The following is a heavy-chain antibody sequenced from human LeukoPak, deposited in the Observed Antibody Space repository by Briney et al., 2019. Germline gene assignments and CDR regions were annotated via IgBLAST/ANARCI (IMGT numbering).Heavy chain of an antibody. CDR1: GGSISSYY. CDR3: ARVPPLTYYDILTGSLGLDV. CDR2: IYYSGST. V-gene: IGHV4-59*01. J-gene: IGHJ6*02. D-gene: IGHD3-9*01. Sequence: SETLSLTCTVSGGSISSYYWSWIRQPPGKGLEWIGYIYYSGSTNYNPSLKSRVTISVDTSKNQFSLKLSSVTAADTAVYYCARVPPLTYYDILTGSLGLDVWGQGTTVTVSS.